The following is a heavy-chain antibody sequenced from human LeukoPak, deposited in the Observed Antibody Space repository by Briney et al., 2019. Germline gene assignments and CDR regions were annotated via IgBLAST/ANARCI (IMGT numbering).Heavy chain of an antibody. V-gene: IGHV4-39*07. D-gene: IGHD4-23*01. CDR2: MYTSGSS. CDR3: ARDEVTWFDP. CDR1: GGSISSSSYY. Sequence: SETLSLTCTVSGGSISSSSYYWGWIRQPPGKGLEWIGRMYTSGSSNYNPSLKSRVTMSIDTSKNQFSLKLSSVTAADTAVYYCARDEVTWFDPWGQGTLVTVSS. J-gene: IGHJ5*02.